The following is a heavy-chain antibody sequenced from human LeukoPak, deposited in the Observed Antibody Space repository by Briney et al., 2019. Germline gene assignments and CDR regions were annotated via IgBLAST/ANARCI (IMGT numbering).Heavy chain of an antibody. CDR3: ARVVSALYVDM. Sequence: SETLSLTCAVSGYSISSGYYWGWIRPPPGKGLEWIGSIYHSGSTYYSPSLKSRVIISVDTSKNQFSLKLSSVTAADAAVYYCARVVSALYVDMWGQGTMVTVSS. CDR1: GYSISSGYY. J-gene: IGHJ3*02. CDR2: IYHSGST. D-gene: IGHD2-15*01. V-gene: IGHV4-38-2*01.